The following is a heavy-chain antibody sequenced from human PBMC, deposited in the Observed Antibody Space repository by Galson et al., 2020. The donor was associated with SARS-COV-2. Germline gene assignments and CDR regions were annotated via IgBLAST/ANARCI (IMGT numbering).Heavy chain of an antibody. D-gene: IGHD2-2*01. Sequence: SQTLSLTCTVSGGSVSSSAYYWGWIRHPPGKGLEWIGSISYSGTTYYNPSLKSRVTISLDTSKNEFSLRLTSMTAADTAVYYCARDGHLYITMHAFNIWGQGTMVTVSS. CDR3: ARDGHLYITMHAFNI. J-gene: IGHJ3*02. CDR1: GGSVSSSAYY. V-gene: IGHV4-39*07. CDR2: ISYSGTT.